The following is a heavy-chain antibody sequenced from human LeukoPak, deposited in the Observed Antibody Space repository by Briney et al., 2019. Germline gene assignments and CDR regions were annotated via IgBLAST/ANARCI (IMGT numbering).Heavy chain of an antibody. CDR1: GFTFSGSA. V-gene: IGHV3-73*01. J-gene: IGHJ4*02. CDR2: IRSKANSYAT. Sequence: PGGSLRLSCAASGFTFSGSAMHWVRQASGKGLEWVGRIRSKANSYATAYAASGKGRFTISRDDSKNTAYLQLNSLKTEDTAVYYCTRHGDSSSWYEDYWGQGTLVTVSS. D-gene: IGHD6-13*01. CDR3: TRHGDSSSWYEDY.